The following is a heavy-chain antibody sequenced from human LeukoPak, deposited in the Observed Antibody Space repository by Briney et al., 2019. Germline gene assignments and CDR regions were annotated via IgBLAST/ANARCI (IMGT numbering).Heavy chain of an antibody. CDR2: IYPGDSDT. J-gene: IGHJ4*02. D-gene: IGHD3-10*01. Sequence: GESLKISCKGSGYSFTSYWIGWVRQMPGKGLEWMGIIYPGDSDTRYSPSFQGQVTISADKSISTAYLQWSSLRASDTAMYYCARAYYYGSGSYYIGHYWGQGTLVTVSS. CDR3: ARAYYYGSGSYYIGHY. V-gene: IGHV5-51*01. CDR1: GYSFTSYW.